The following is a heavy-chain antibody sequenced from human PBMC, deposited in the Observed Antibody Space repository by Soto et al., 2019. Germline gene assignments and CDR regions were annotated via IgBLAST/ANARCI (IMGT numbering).Heavy chain of an antibody. D-gene: IGHD5-18*01. CDR2: ISGSGGSA. Sequence: EVQLLESGGGLVQPGGSLRLSCAASGFTFSSYAMSWVRQAPGKGLEWVSAISGSGGSAYYADSVKGRFTISRDNPKNTLYLQMNSLRAEDMAVYYCAKDGGYTAMVTWFDPWGQGTLVTLSS. V-gene: IGHV3-23*01. CDR3: AKDGGYTAMVTWFDP. CDR1: GFTFSSYA. J-gene: IGHJ5*02.